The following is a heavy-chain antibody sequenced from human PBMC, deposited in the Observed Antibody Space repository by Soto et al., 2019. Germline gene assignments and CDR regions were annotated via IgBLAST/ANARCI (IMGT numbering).Heavy chain of an antibody. Sequence: ASLKVSCKTSGYTFTVYDINWVRQAPGQGPEYMGWVSPENRNAGYAPQFRGRVSMTTDTTISTAYLELTNLTFEDTAVYYCEVTTGYWGQGTMVTVSS. CDR3: EVTTGY. D-gene: IGHD1-1*01. CDR1: GYTFTVYD. V-gene: IGHV1-8*01. J-gene: IGHJ4*02. CDR2: VSPENRNA.